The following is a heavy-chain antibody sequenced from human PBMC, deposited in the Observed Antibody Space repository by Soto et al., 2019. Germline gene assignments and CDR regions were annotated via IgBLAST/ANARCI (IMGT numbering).Heavy chain of an antibody. CDR3: AKDRNYYDSSGYDY. CDR2: IIGSGGST. Sequence: GGSLRLSCAASGFTFNSYAMSWVRQAPGKGLEWVSTIIGSGGSTYHADSVKGRFSVSRDNSKNTLYLQMNSLRAEDTAVYYCAKDRNYYDSSGYDYWGQGTLVTVSS. V-gene: IGHV3-23*01. CDR1: GFTFNSYA. J-gene: IGHJ4*02. D-gene: IGHD3-22*01.